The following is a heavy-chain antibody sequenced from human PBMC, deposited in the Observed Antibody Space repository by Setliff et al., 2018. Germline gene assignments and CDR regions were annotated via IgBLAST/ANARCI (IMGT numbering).Heavy chain of an antibody. CDR1: GYTFTNYG. J-gene: IGHJ1*01. CDR3: SRLVRYCTVTSCQRASGGEH. Sequence: ASVKVSCKASGYTFTNYGITWVRQAPGQGLEWMGWIFPKTGNTNYAHKLQGRVSMTTDTSTGTAYMELRSLRSDDTAVYYCSRLVRYCTVTSCQRASGGEHWGQGTLVTFSS. D-gene: IGHD2-8*02. CDR2: IFPKTGNT. V-gene: IGHV1-18*01.